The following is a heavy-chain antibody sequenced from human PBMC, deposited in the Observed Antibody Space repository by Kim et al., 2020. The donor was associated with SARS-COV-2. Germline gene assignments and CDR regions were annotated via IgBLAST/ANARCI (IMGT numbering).Heavy chain of an antibody. D-gene: IGHD3-10*01. J-gene: IGHJ4*02. CDR1: GFTFSSYE. V-gene: IGHV3-48*03. CDR2: ISSSGSTI. Sequence: GGSLRLSCAASGFTFSSYEMNWVRQAPGKGLEWVSYISSSGSTIYYADSVKGRFTISRDNAKNSLYLQMNSLRAEDTAVYYCGSGRPLSLDWGQGTLVTVSS. CDR3: GSGRPLSLD.